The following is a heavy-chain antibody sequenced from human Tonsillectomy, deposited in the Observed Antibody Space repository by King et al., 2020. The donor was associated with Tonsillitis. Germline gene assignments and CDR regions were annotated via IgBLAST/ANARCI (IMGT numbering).Heavy chain of an antibody. Sequence: VQLVESGGGLVQPGRSLRLSCAVSGFTFDDYAMHWVRQAPGKGLEWVSGISWNSGGIAYADSVKGRFSISRDNAKNSLHLQMNSLRAEDTALYYCAKGHSWDPKTDMDYWGQGTLVTVAS. CDR1: GFTFDDYA. CDR2: ISWNSGGI. V-gene: IGHV3-9*01. J-gene: IGHJ4*02. CDR3: AKGHSWDPKTDMDY. D-gene: IGHD1-1*01.